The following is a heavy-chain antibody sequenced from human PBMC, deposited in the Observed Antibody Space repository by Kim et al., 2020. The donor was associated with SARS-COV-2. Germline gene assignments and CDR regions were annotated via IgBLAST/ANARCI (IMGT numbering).Heavy chain of an antibody. V-gene: IGHV1-69*06. CDR1: GGTFSSYA. CDR2: IIPIFGTA. CDR3: ASRRHGSGSYKYYYGMDV. Sequence: SVKVSCKASGGTFSSYAISWVRQAPGQGLEWMGGIIPIFGTANYAQKFQGRVTITADKSTSTAYMELSSLRSEDTAVYYCASRRHGSGSYKYYYGMDVWGQGTTVTVSS. J-gene: IGHJ6*02. D-gene: IGHD3-10*01.